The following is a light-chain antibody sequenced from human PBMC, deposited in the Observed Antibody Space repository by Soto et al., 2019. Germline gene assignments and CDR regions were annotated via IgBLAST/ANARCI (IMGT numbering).Light chain of an antibody. CDR1: QSVSSN. V-gene: IGKV3-15*01. CDR2: AAS. J-gene: IGKJ1*01. Sequence: EIVMTQSPGTLSVSPGERATLSCRASQSVSSNLVWYQQKPGQAPRLLIYAASIRATGIPARFSGSGSGTEFTLTISSLQSEDFAVYYCQQYNNWPPWTFGQGTKVEVK. CDR3: QQYNNWPPWT.